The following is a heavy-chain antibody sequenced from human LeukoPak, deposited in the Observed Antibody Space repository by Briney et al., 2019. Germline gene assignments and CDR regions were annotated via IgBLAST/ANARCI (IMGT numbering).Heavy chain of an antibody. CDR3: ATTVTTWAFDH. CDR1: GYTFTDHY. Sequence: ASVKVSCTASGYTFTDHYIHWMRQAPGQGLEWMGWINPNSGGTFYAQKFQGRVTMTRDTSISTAYMELSRLTSDDPAVYYCATTVTTWAFDHWGQGTLVTVSS. V-gene: IGHV1-2*02. J-gene: IGHJ4*02. CDR2: INPNSGGT. D-gene: IGHD4-17*01.